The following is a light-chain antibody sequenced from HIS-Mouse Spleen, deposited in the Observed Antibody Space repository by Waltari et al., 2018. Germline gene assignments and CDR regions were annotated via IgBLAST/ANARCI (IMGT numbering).Light chain of an antibody. CDR2: DAS. Sequence: DIQMTQSPSSLSASVGDRVTITCQASQDISNYLNWYQQKPGKAPKLLIYDASNLETGVPSMFSGSGSGTDFTFTISSLQPEDIATYYCQQYDNPPPFTFGPGTKVDI. J-gene: IGKJ3*01. V-gene: IGKV1-33*01. CDR3: QQYDNPPPFT. CDR1: QDISNY.